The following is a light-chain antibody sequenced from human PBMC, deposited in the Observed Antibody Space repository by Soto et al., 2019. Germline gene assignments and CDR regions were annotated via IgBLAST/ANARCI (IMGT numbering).Light chain of an antibody. J-gene: IGKJ1*01. CDR1: QSISSW. Sequence: DIQMTQSPSTLSASVGDRVTITCRASQSISSWLAWYQQKPGKAPKLLIYKASSLESGVPSRFSGSGSGTEITLTISSLQPDDFATYYRQQYNSYSAWTFGQGTQVEIK. CDR3: QQYNSYSAWT. V-gene: IGKV1-5*03. CDR2: KAS.